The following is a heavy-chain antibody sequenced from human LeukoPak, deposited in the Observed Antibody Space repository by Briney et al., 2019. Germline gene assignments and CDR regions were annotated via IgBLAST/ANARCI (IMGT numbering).Heavy chain of an antibody. CDR2: IDQGGSTK. V-gene: IGHV3-7*03. Sequence: RSGGSLRLSCAASGFTFNTYWMIWVRQAPGKGLEWVANIDQGGSTKYYVDSLKGRFTISRDNAKNSLYLQMNSLRAEDTALYYCARVKGSGYRNSIDYWGQGTLVTVSS. CDR1: GFTFNTYW. D-gene: IGHD3-3*01. CDR3: ARVKGSGYRNSIDY. J-gene: IGHJ4*02.